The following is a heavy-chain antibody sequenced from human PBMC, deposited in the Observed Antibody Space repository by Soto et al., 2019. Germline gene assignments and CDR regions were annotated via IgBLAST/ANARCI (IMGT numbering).Heavy chain of an antibody. D-gene: IGHD2-2*01. CDR3: AIYYSGYCSSTSCPNVVEYYYYGMDV. CDR2: ISYDGSNK. Sequence: GGSVSLCDAASGFTFGSSAMDWVRQAPGRGLEWVAVISYDGSNKYYAASVKGRFTISRDTSKTTLYLQMNGLRAEYTAVYYCAIYYSGYCSSTSCPNVVEYYYYGMDVWGQGTTVTVSS. CDR1: GFTFGSSA. J-gene: IGHJ6*02. V-gene: IGHV3-30-3*01.